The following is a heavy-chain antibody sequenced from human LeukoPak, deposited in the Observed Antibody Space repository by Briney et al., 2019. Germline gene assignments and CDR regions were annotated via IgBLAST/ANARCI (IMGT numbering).Heavy chain of an antibody. V-gene: IGHV3-43*02. CDR2: IRGDGGST. CDR1: GFTFDDYA. D-gene: IGHD3-22*01. Sequence: GGSLRHSCAASGFTFDDYAMHWVRQAPGKGLEWVSLIRGDGGSTYYADSVKGRFTISRDNSKNSLYLQMNSLRTEDTALYYCAKGEPETMIVVVTPLDVWGKGTTVTVSS. CDR3: AKGEPETMIVVVTPLDV. J-gene: IGHJ6*04.